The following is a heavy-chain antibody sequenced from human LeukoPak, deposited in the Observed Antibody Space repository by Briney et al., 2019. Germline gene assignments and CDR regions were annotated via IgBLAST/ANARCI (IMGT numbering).Heavy chain of an antibody. CDR3: ARHQSYGSGTYYAPFDN. J-gene: IGHJ4*02. CDR2: LYYGRST. Sequence: AETLSLTCTVSGFSVSSSSYYWGWLRQPPGQGPEWIVSLYYGRSTEYNWSLKSRVTISVDTSRNQCSLKLSSVTAADTAVYYCARHQSYGSGTYYAPFDNWGQGILVTVSS. V-gene: IGHV4-39*01. D-gene: IGHD3-10*01. CDR1: GFSVSSSSYY.